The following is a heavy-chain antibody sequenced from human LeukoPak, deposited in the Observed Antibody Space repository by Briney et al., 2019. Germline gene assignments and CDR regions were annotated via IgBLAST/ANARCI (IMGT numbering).Heavy chain of an antibody. Sequence: GGSVRLSCEATGFTFFNYWMHWVRQAPGKGLMWVSRIDSHGADTDYADSVKGRFTISRANDKNTVYLQMDSLRTEDTAMYYCARRGELWSGYPFDAWGQGTLVSVSS. CDR1: GFTFFNYW. CDR2: IDSHGADT. J-gene: IGHJ4*02. CDR3: ARRGELWSGYPFDA. V-gene: IGHV3-74*01. D-gene: IGHD3-3*01.